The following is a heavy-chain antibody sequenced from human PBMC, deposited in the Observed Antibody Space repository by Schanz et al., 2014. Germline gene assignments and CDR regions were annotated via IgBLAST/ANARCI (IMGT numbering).Heavy chain of an antibody. CDR3: AASSGWHPATDY. CDR1: GFTFENYA. Sequence: EVQLVESGGGVVRPGGSLRLSCAASGFTFENYALTWVRQVPGKGLEWVSTIGTSGGTNYAESVKGRFTISRDNSKNTLYLQMNSLRAEDASVYYCAASSGWHPATDYWGQGTLVTVSS. D-gene: IGHD6-19*01. CDR2: IGTSGGT. J-gene: IGHJ4*02. V-gene: IGHV3-23*04.